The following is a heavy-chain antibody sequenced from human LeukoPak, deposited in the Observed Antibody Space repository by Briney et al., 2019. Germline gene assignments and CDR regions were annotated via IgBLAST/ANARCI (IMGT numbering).Heavy chain of an antibody. Sequence: PGGSLRLSCAASGFTFSSYAMHWVRQAPGKGLEWVAVISYDGSNKYYADSVKGRFTISRDNSKNTLYLQMNSLRAEDTAVYYCARDNIVVVPPDAFDIWGQGTMVTVSS. CDR3: ARDNIVVVPPDAFDI. V-gene: IGHV3-30-3*01. CDR2: ISYDGSNK. D-gene: IGHD2-2*01. CDR1: GFTFSSYA. J-gene: IGHJ3*02.